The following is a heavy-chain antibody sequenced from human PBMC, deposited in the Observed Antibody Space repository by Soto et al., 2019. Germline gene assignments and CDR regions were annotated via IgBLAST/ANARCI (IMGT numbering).Heavy chain of an antibody. CDR2: IIPIFGTA. CDR3: ARGITGSASIYFGWFDP. V-gene: IGHV1-69*01. CDR1: GGTFSSYA. J-gene: IGHJ5*02. D-gene: IGHD6-6*01. Sequence: QVQLVQSGAEVKKPGSSVKVSCKASGGTFSSYAISWVRQAPGQGLEWMGGIIPIFGTANYAQQFQGRVTITADEATSTAYMELSSLRSEDTAVYYCARGITGSASIYFGWFDPWGQGTLVTVSS.